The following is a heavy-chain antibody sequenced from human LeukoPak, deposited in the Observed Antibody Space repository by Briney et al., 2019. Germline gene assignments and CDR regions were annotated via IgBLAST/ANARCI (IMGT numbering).Heavy chain of an antibody. Sequence: ASVKVSCKASGYTFTGYYMHRVRQAPGQGLEWIGWIVVGSGNTNYAQKFQERVTITRDMSTSTAYMELSSLRSEDTAVYYCAAPSRIQLDYWGQGTLVTVSS. CDR3: AAPSRIQLDY. CDR1: GYTFTGYY. CDR2: IVVGSGNT. D-gene: IGHD5-18*01. V-gene: IGHV1-58*02. J-gene: IGHJ4*02.